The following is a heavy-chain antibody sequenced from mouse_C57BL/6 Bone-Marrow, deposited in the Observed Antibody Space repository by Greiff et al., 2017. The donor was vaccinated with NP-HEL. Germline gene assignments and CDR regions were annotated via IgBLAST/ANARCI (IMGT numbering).Heavy chain of an antibody. V-gene: IGHV1-54*01. CDR1: GYAFTNYL. CDR3: ARSPLFAY. CDR2: INPGSGGN. J-gene: IGHJ3*01. Sequence: QVQLQLSGAALVRPGPSVKVFCKASGYAFTNYLIEWVKQRPGQGLEWIGVINPGSGGNNYNEKFKGKATLTADKSSSTAYMQLSSLTSEDSAVYFCARSPLFAYWGQGTPVTVSA.